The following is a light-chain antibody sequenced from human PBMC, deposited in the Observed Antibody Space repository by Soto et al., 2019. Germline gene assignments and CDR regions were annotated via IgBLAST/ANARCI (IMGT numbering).Light chain of an antibody. CDR1: QSISSW. CDR2: DAS. J-gene: IGKJ1*01. V-gene: IGKV1-5*01. Sequence: DIQMTQSPSTLSASVGDRVTITCRASQSISSWLAWYQQKPGKAPKLLIYDASSLESGVPSRFSGSGSGTEFTLTIISLQPDDFATYYCQQYNSYSPVTFGQGTKVEIK. CDR3: QQYNSYSPVT.